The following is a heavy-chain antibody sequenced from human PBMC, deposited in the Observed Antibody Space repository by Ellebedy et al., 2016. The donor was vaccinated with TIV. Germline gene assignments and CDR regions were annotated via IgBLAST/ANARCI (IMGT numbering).Heavy chain of an antibody. J-gene: IGHJ4*02. CDR2: IYYSGST. D-gene: IGHD2-2*01. Sequence: SETLSLTCTVSGGSISSGGYYWSWIRQHPGKGLEWIGYIYYSGSTYYNPSLKSLVTISVDTSKNQFSLKLSSVTAADTAVYYCARWFCSSTSCYFDYWGQGTLVTVSS. CDR3: ARWFCSSTSCYFDY. V-gene: IGHV4-31*01. CDR1: GGSISSGGYY.